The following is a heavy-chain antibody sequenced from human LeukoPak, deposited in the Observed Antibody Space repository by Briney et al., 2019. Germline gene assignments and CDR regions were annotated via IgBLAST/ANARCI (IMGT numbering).Heavy chain of an antibody. Sequence: SVKVSCKASGGTFSSYAISWVRQAPGQGLEWMGRIIPTLGIANYAQKFQGRVTITADKSTSTAYMELSSLRSEDTAVYYCARDQGHIVVVVAAYFDYWGQGTLVTVSS. CDR1: GGTFSSYA. V-gene: IGHV1-69*04. CDR2: IIPTLGIA. J-gene: IGHJ4*02. CDR3: ARDQGHIVVVVAAYFDY. D-gene: IGHD2-15*01.